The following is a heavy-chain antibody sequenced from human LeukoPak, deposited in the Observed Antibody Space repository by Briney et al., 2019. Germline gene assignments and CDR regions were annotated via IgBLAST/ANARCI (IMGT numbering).Heavy chain of an antibody. V-gene: IGHV4-34*01. CDR3: ATGIAAAGSDAFDI. CDR1: GGSFSGYY. J-gene: IGHJ3*02. D-gene: IGHD6-13*01. Sequence: SETLSLTCAVYGGSFSGYYWSWIRRPPGKGLEWIGEINHSGSTNYNPSLKSRVTISVDTSKNQFSLKLSSVTAADTAVYYCATGIAAAGSDAFDIWGQGTMVTVSS. CDR2: INHSGST.